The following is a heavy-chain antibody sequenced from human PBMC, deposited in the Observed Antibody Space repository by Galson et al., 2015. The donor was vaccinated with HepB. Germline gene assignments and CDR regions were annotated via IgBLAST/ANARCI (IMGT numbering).Heavy chain of an antibody. CDR1: GYTFTNYY. CDR2: INPSGGST. D-gene: IGHD1/OR15-1a*01. J-gene: IGHJ4*02. CDR3: ARRNNVGLDYYFDY. V-gene: IGHV1-46*01. Sequence: SVKVSCKASGYTFTNYYIHWVRQAPGQGLERMGVINPSGGSTIYAQKFQGGVTMTRDTSTSIVYMELSSLRSEDTAVYYCARRNNVGLDYYFDYWGQGTLVTVSS.